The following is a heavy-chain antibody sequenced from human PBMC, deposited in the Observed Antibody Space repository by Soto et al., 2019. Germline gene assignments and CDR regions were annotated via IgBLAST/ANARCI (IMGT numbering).Heavy chain of an antibody. J-gene: IGHJ6*02. CDR1: GFTFSSYG. D-gene: IGHD6-19*01. CDR2: IWYDGSNK. CDR3: ARDIAVADYGMDV. Sequence: QVQLVESGGGVVQPGRSLRLSCAASGFTFSSYGMHWVRQAPGKGLEWVAVIWYDGSNKYYADSVKGRFTISRDNSKNTLYLQMNSLRAADTAVYYCARDIAVADYGMDVWGQGTTVTVSS. V-gene: IGHV3-33*01.